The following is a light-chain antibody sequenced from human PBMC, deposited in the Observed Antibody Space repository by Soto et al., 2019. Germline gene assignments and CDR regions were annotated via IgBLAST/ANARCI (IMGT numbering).Light chain of an antibody. V-gene: IGKV3-15*01. Sequence: SPATLSASPGDRATLSCRASQPVNNNLAWYQQKPGQAPRLLIYGVSTRATGISARFSGGGSVTEFTLTISSLQSEDFALYYCQQYEKWPPSITFGQGTRLEIK. J-gene: IGKJ5*01. CDR2: GVS. CDR1: QPVNNN. CDR3: QQYEKWPPSIT.